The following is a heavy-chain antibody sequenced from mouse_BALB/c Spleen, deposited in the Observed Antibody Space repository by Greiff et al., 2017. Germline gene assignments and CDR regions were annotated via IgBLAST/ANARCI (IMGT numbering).Heavy chain of an antibody. CDR2: IWAGGST. J-gene: IGHJ4*01. CDR1: GFSLTSYG. Sequence: VQLVESGPGLVAPSQSLSITCTVSGFSLTSYGVHWVRQPPGKGLEWLGVIWAGGSTNYNSALMSRLSISKDNSKSQVFLKMNSLQTDDTAMYYCARNENYRYDVDAMDYWGQGTSVTVSS. D-gene: IGHD2-14*01. CDR3: ARNENYRYDVDAMDY. V-gene: IGHV2-9*02.